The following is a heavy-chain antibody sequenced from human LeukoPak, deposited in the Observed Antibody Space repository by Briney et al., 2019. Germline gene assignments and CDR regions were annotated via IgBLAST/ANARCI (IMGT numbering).Heavy chain of an antibody. V-gene: IGHV4-59*01. CDR3: AREDYSYGLDY. CDR2: IYYSGNT. J-gene: IGHJ4*02. Sequence: PSETLSLTCTVSGGSITSDYWSWIRQPPGKGLEWIGYIYYSGNTNYNPSLKSRVTISVDTSKNQFSLKLSSVTAADAAVYYCAREDYSYGLDYWGQGTLVTVSS. D-gene: IGHD5-18*01. CDR1: GGSITSDY.